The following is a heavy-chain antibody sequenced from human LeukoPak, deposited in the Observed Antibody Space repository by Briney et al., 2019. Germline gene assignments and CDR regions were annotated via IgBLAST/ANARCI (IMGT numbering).Heavy chain of an antibody. CDR1: AGSISSYY. CDR3: ARVGIRQGAFDI. V-gene: IGHV4-59*01. Sequence: PSETLSLTCTVSAGSISSYYWSWIRQPPGKGLEWIGYIYYSGSTNYNPSLKSRVTISVDTSKNQFSLKLSSVTAADTAVYYCARVGIRQGAFDIWGQGTMVTVSS. CDR2: IYYSGST. D-gene: IGHD1-26*01. J-gene: IGHJ3*02.